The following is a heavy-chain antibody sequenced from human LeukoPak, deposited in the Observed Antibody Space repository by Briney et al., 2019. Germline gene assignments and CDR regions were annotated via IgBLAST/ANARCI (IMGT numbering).Heavy chain of an antibody. Sequence: GGSLRLSCAASGFTFSSYAMSWVRQAPGKGLEWVSAISGSGGSTYYADSVKGRFTISRDNSKNTLYLQMNSLRAEDTAVYYCAKDTRDGSGYDYYYFDYWGQGTLVTVSS. CDR2: ISGSGGST. CDR3: AKDTRDGSGYDYYYFDY. CDR1: GFTFSSYA. J-gene: IGHJ4*02. D-gene: IGHD5-12*01. V-gene: IGHV3-23*01.